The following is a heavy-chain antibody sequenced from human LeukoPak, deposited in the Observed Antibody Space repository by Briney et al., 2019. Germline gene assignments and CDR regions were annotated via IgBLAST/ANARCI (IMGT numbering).Heavy chain of an antibody. V-gene: IGHV1-69*04. CDR3: AREERTGTTLDNWFDP. CDR2: IIPILGIA. J-gene: IGHJ5*02. D-gene: IGHD1-7*01. Sequence: SVKVSCKASGGTFSSYTISWVRQAPGQGLEWMGRIIPILGIANYAQKFQGRVTITADKSTSTAYMELSSLRSEDTAVYYCAREERTGTTLDNWFDPWGQGTLVTVSS. CDR1: GGTFSSYT.